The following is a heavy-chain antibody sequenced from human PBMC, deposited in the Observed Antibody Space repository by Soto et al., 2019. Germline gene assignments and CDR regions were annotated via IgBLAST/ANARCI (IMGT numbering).Heavy chain of an antibody. V-gene: IGHV1-3*01. CDR3: ARAISGYVT. Sequence: VQLVQSGAEIKKTGASVMLSCKASGITYNTYAIHWVRQAPGQGLEWMGWINVGNGDTRYSQIFEGRVTLARDTSANTVYMDMGSLKTVDTGIYYCARAISGYVTWGQGTLVTVSS. CDR1: GITYNTYA. J-gene: IGHJ4*02. D-gene: IGHD5-12*01. CDR2: INVGNGDT.